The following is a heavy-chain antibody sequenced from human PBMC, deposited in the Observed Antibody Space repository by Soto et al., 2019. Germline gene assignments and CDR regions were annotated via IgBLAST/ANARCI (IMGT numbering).Heavy chain of an antibody. J-gene: IGHJ4*02. Sequence: QVQLVESGGGVVQPGRSLRLSCAASGFTFSSYGMHWVRQAPGKGLEWVAVISYDGSNKYYADSVKGRFTISRDNSKNTLYLQMTSLRVEDTAVYYCAKSGGIVATIRYYFDYWGQGTPVTVSS. V-gene: IGHV3-30*18. D-gene: IGHD5-12*01. CDR3: AKSGGIVATIRYYFDY. CDR1: GFTFSSYG. CDR2: ISYDGSNK.